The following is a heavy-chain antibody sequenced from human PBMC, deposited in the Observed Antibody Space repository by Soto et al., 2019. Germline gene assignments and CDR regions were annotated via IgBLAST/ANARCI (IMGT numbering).Heavy chain of an antibody. J-gene: IGHJ4*02. D-gene: IGHD6-19*01. CDR2: IIPIFGTA. V-gene: IGHV1-69*13. CDR3: ARYKSGWYYFDY. CDR1: GGTFSSYA. Sequence: SVKVSCKASGGTFSSYAISCVRQAPGQGLEWMGGIIPIFGTANYAQKFQGRVTITADESTSTAYMELSSLRSEDTAVYYCARYKSGWYYFDYWGQGTLVTVSS.